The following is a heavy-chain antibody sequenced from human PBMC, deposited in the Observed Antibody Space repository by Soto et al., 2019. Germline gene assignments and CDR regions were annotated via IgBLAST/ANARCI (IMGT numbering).Heavy chain of an antibody. D-gene: IGHD5-18*01. CDR1: GFTFSDYN. CDR3: AKDKGYTYGHAFDY. CDR2: ISSDGSNK. Sequence: PVGSLRLSCAASGFTFSDYNMHWVRQAPGKGLEWVALISSDGSNKYYADSVKGRFTISRDNSKNMLYLQMNSLRAEDTAVYYCAKDKGYTYGHAFDYWGQGTLVTVSS. J-gene: IGHJ4*02. V-gene: IGHV3-30*18.